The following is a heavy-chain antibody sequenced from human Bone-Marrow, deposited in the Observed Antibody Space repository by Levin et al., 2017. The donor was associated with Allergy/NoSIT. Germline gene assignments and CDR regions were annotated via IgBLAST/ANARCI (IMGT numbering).Heavy chain of an antibody. CDR2: IHNSGST. D-gene: IGHD6-19*01. V-gene: IGHV4-59*08. CDR1: GDSVRNNY. J-gene: IGHJ4*02. Sequence: PSETLSLTCTVSGDSVRNNYWSWVRQAPGKGLEWIGYIHNSGSTKYNPSLKSRLTISLDKSKNQVSLKLRSVTAADTAVDYCARQDLYNSDWSGVVSYFDYWGQGTLVTVSS. CDR3: ARQDLYNSDWSGVVSYFDY.